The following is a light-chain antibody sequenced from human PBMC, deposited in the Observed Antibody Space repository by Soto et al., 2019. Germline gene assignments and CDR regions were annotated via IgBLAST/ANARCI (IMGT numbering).Light chain of an antibody. CDR3: SSYTSSNTLEV. CDR2: EVD. CDR1: SSDVGGSNY. J-gene: IGLJ1*01. V-gene: IGLV2-14*01. Sequence: QSALIQPASVSGSPGQSITISCTGTSSDVGGSNYVSWYQHHPHRAPKLLIYEVDYRPSGVSNRFSGSKSGNTASLTISGLQAEDEADYYCSSYTSSNTLEVFGFGTTLTVL.